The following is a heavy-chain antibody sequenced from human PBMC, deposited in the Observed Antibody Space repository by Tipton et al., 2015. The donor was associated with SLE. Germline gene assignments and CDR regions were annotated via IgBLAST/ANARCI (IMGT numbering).Heavy chain of an antibody. CDR2: ISSSSSTI. CDR3: ARDVWSGYYRRFDY. CDR1: GFTFSSYG. Sequence: SLRLSCAASGFTFSSYGMNWVRQAPGKGLEWVSYISSSSSTIYYAVSVKGRFTVSRDNAQNSLYLQMSSLRAEDTAVYYCARDVWSGYYRRFDYWGQGTLVTVSS. J-gene: IGHJ4*02. V-gene: IGHV3-48*01. D-gene: IGHD3-3*01.